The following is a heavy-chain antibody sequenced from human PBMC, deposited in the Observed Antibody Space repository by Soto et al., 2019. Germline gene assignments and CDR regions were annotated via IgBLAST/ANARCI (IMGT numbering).Heavy chain of an antibody. V-gene: IGHV4-34*01. D-gene: IGHD5-18*01. CDR1: GGSFSGYY. J-gene: IGHJ6*02. CDR3: ARGLLPYYYYGMDV. CDR2: INQSGST. Sequence: PSETLSLTCAVYGGSFSGYYWSWIRQPPGKGLEWIGEINQSGSTNYNPSLKSRVTISVDTSKNQFSLKLSSVTAADTAVYYCARGLLPYYYYGMDVWGQGTTVTVSS.